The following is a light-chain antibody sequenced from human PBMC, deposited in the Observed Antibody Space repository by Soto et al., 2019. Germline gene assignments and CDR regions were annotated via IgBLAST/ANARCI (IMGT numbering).Light chain of an antibody. J-gene: IGKJ2*01. CDR1: QSVSSY. V-gene: IGKV3-11*01. Sequence: EIVLTQSPATLSLSPGERATLSCRASQSVSSYLAWYQQKPGQAPRLLIYGASNGATGIPARFSGSGSGTDFSLTISSLESEDFAVYYCQHRGKWPRTFGQGTKLEIK. CDR2: GAS. CDR3: QHRGKWPRT.